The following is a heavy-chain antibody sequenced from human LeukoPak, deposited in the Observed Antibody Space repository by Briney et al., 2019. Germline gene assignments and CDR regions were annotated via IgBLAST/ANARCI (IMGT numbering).Heavy chain of an antibody. J-gene: IGHJ6*02. CDR3: ARGNIWFGELAYYYYYGMDV. CDR2: IIPIFGTA. Sequence: SVKVSCKASGGTFSSYAISWVRQAPGQGLEWMGGIIPIFGTANYAQKFQGRVTITADESTSTAYMELSSLRSEDTAVYYCARGNIWFGELAYYYYYGMDVWGQGTTVTVSS. CDR1: GGTFSSYA. V-gene: IGHV1-69*13. D-gene: IGHD3-10*01.